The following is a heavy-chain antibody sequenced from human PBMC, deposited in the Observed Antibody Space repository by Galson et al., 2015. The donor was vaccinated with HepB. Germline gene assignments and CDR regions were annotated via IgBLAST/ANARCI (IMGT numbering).Heavy chain of an antibody. V-gene: IGHV3-33*01. Sequence: SLRLSCAASGFSFSRYGMHWVRQAPGKGLEWVAVVWHDGSNKFYADSMKGRFTVSRDNSKKTLYLLINGLRVEDTAMYYCTREEGATSFDYWGQGTLVTVSS. D-gene: IGHD1-26*01. CDR2: VWHDGSNK. CDR3: TREEGATSFDY. J-gene: IGHJ4*02. CDR1: GFSFSRYG.